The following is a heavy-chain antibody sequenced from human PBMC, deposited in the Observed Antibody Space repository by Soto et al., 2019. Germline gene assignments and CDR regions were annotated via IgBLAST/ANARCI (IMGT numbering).Heavy chain of an antibody. CDR3: ARDKMPGPPEFCDD. V-gene: IGHV3-30*04. D-gene: IGHD2-2*01. Sequence: QVQLVESGGGVVQPGRSLRLSCAASGFSLSSYPMHWVRQAPGKGPEWVAVISFDGTIQLYADSVKGRFTISRDTSTNTLFLQMNSLTTEDTAMYYCARDKMPGPPEFCDDWGQGTLVTVSS. CDR2: ISFDGTIQ. CDR1: GFSLSSYP. J-gene: IGHJ4*02.